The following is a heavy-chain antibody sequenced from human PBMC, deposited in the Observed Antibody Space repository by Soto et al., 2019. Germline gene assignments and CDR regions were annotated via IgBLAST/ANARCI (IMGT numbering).Heavy chain of an antibody. CDR2: IYYSGST. Sequence: SETLSLTCTVSGGSISSYYWSWIRQPPGKGLEWIGSIYYSGSTYYNPSLKSRVTISVDTSKNQFSLKLSSVTAADTAVYYCARHDIDFFDYWGQGTLVTVSS. J-gene: IGHJ4*02. V-gene: IGHV4-39*01. CDR3: ARHDIDFFDY. D-gene: IGHD3-3*01. CDR1: GGSISSYY.